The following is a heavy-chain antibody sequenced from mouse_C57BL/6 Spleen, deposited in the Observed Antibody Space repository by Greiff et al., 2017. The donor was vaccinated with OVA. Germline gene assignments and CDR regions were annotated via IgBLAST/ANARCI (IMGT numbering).Heavy chain of an antibody. V-gene: IGHV1-66*01. CDR3: ARRDEGRAY. Sequence: VQLQQSGPELVKPGASVKISCKASGYSFTSYYIHWVKQRPGQGLVWIGWIYPGSGNTKYNEKFKGKATLTADPSSSTAYMQLSSLTSEDTAVYYCARRDEGRAYWGQGTTLTVSS. CDR2: IYPGSGNT. CDR1: GYSFTSYY. J-gene: IGHJ2*01.